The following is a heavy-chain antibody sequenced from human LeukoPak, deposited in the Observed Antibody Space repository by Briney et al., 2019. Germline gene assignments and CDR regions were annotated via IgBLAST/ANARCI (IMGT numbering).Heavy chain of an antibody. CDR3: ARAKTPYSSSWTHDY. Sequence: GGSLRLSCEASGFTFSDYYMSWIRQAPGKGLEWVSHIVGSGSTKYYADSVKGRFTISRDNAKNSLYLQMNSLRAEDTAVYYCARAKTPYSSSWTHDYWGQGTLVTVSS. CDR2: IVGSGSTK. CDR1: GFTFSDYY. J-gene: IGHJ4*02. V-gene: IGHV3-11*01. D-gene: IGHD6-13*01.